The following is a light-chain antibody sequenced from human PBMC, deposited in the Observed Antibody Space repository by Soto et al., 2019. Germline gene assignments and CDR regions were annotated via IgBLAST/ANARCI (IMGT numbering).Light chain of an antibody. Sequence: ESMLTQSPATLSLSPGERATLSCRASQSVRSYLAWYQQKPGQAPRLLIYDASNRAPGIPARFSGSGSGTDFTLTISSLEPDDFAVYYCQQRSSWPRITFGQGTRLDIQ. CDR2: DAS. J-gene: IGKJ5*01. V-gene: IGKV3-11*01. CDR3: QQRSSWPRIT. CDR1: QSVRSY.